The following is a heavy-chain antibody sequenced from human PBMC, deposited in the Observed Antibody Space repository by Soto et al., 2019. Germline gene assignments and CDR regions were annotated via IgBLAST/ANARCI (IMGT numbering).Heavy chain of an antibody. V-gene: IGHV4-34*01. CDR3: ARGGGSYDFWSGYYMYYGMDV. CDR1: GGSFSGFY. CDR2: INHSGST. D-gene: IGHD3-3*01. J-gene: IGHJ6*02. Sequence: SETLSLTCAVYGGSFSGFYWSWIRQPPGKGLEWIGEINHSGSTNYNPSLKSRVTISVDTSKNQFSLKLSSVTAADTAVYYCARGGGSYDFWSGYYMYYGMDVWGQGTTVTVSS.